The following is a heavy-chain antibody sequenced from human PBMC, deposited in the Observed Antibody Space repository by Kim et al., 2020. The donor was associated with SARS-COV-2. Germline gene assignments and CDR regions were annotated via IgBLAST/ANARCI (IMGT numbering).Heavy chain of an antibody. CDR1: GYTFTSYG. J-gene: IGHJ6*02. Sequence: ASVKVSCKASGYTFTSYGISWVRQAPGQGLEWMGWISAYNGNTNYAQKLQGRVTMTTDTSTSTAYMELRSLRSDDTAVYYCASPFGDRRFSYYGMDVWGQGTTVTVSS. D-gene: IGHD4-17*01. CDR3: ASPFGDRRFSYYGMDV. CDR2: ISAYNGNT. V-gene: IGHV1-18*01.